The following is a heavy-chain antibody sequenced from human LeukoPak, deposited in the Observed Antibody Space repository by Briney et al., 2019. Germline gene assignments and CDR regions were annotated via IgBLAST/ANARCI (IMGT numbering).Heavy chain of an antibody. Sequence: GGSLRLSCAASGFTFSSYEMNWVRQAPGKGLEWVSYISSSGSTIYYADSVKGRFTISRDNSKNTLYLQMNSLRAEDTAVYYCAKDLTLVVVVPRPLLGFDPWGQGTLVTVSS. D-gene: IGHD3-22*01. CDR3: AKDLTLVVVVPRPLLGFDP. CDR1: GFTFSSYE. J-gene: IGHJ5*02. V-gene: IGHV3-48*03. CDR2: ISSSGSTI.